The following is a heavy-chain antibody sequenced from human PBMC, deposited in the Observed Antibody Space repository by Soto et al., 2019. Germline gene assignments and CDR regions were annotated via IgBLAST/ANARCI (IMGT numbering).Heavy chain of an antibody. D-gene: IGHD3-3*01. V-gene: IGHV3-23*01. J-gene: IGHJ6*04. CDR1: GFTFGSYA. Sequence: GGSLRLSCAASGFTFGSYAMGWVRQTPGKGLECVSLISSSNPGTYYADSVKGRFTISRDNSKNSLFLQMNSLRAEDTAVYYCARASITIFGVVIMDVWGKGTTVTVSS. CDR2: ISSSNPGT. CDR3: ARASITIFGVVIMDV.